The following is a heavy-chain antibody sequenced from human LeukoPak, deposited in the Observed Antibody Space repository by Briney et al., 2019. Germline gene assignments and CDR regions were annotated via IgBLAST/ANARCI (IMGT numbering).Heavy chain of an antibody. J-gene: IGHJ4*02. CDR1: GGSISSNF. D-gene: IGHD3-22*01. CDR3: ARDRAQYYYDSSGYLISDY. V-gene: IGHV4-4*08. CDR2: IYNSGTT. Sequence: SETLSLTCTVSGGSISSNFWSWIRQPPGKGLEYIGYIYNSGTTNYNPSLKSRVTISVDTSKNQFSLKLSSVTAADTAVYYCARDRAQYYYDSSGYLISDYWGQGTLVTVSS.